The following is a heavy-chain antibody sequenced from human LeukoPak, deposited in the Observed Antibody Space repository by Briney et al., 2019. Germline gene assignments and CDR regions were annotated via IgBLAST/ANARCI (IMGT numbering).Heavy chain of an antibody. CDR1: GFTFSSYA. CDR2: ISGSGGST. D-gene: IGHD1-14*01. V-gene: IGHV3-23*01. J-gene: IGHJ6*03. CDR3: AKRAGKTGGMLAPYYYYYYYMDV. Sequence: PGGSLRLSCAASGFTFSSYAMSWVRQAPGKGLEWVSAISGSGGSTYYADSVKGRFTISRDNSKNTLYLQMNSLRAEDTAVYYCAKRAGKTGGMLAPYYYYYYYMDVWGKGTTVTVSS.